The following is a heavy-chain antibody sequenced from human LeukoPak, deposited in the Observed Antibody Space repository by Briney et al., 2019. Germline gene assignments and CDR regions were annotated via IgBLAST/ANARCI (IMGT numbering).Heavy chain of an antibody. D-gene: IGHD2-2*01. Sequence: SVKVSCKASGFTFTSSAVQWVRQARGQRLEWIGWIVVGSDNTNYAQKFQERVTITRDMSTSTAYMELSSLRSEDTAVYYCASDPIGSTYYYYGMDVWGQGTTVTVSS. V-gene: IGHV1-58*01. CDR3: ASDPIGSTYYYYGMDV. CDR1: GFTFTSSA. J-gene: IGHJ6*02. CDR2: IVVGSDNT.